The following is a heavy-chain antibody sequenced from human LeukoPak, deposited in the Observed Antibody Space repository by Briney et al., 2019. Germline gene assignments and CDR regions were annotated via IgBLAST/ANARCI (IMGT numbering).Heavy chain of an antibody. V-gene: IGHV3-23*01. J-gene: IGHJ4*02. CDR3: AKTLVVPAANSPNFDY. CDR1: GFTFTSYS. CDR2: ISGGGGST. Sequence: GGSLRLSCAASGFTFTSYSMNWVRQAPGRGLEWVSTISGGGGSTYYADSVKGRFTISRDNSKNTLYLQVNSLRAEDTAVYYCAKTLVVPAANSPNFDYWGQGTLVTVSS. D-gene: IGHD2-2*01.